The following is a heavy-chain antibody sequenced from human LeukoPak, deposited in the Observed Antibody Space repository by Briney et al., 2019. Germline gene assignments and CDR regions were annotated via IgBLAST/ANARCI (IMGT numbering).Heavy chain of an antibody. V-gene: IGHV3-23*01. Sequence: GGSLRLSCAASGVTFSSYAVSWVRQAPGKGLEWVSGISDSGGSTYYADSVKGRSTISRDNSRKTVFLQLNSLRAEDTAVYYCATHSLNWGQGTLVTVSS. D-gene: IGHD2-15*01. CDR3: ATHSLN. CDR2: ISDSGGST. J-gene: IGHJ4*02. CDR1: GVTFSSYA.